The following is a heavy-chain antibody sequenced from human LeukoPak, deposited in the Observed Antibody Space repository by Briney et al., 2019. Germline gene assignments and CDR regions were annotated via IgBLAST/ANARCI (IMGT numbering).Heavy chain of an antibody. CDR1: GFTFSSYT. Sequence: GGSLRLSCAASGFTFSSYTMNWVRQAPGKGLEWVSSISSSSSHIYYADSVKGRFTISRDNAKNSLYLQMNSLRAEDTAVYYCARVVPWTGFFYLGQGTLVTVSS. CDR2: ISSSSSHI. D-gene: IGHD3/OR15-3a*01. J-gene: IGHJ4*02. V-gene: IGHV3-21*01. CDR3: ARVVPWTGFFY.